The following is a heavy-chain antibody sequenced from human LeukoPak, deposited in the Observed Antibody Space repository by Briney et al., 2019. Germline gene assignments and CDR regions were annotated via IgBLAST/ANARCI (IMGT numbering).Heavy chain of an antibody. CDR2: IQYDGCNE. D-gene: IGHD1-1*01. Sequence: PGGSLRLSCTASGFTFSTYGMHWVRQAPGKGLEWVAFIQYDGCNEYYADSVKGRFTISRDNSKNTLYLQMNSLRAEDTAVYYCAPTGTTGFGYFDYWGQGTLVTVSS. CDR1: GFTFSTYG. V-gene: IGHV3-30*02. CDR3: APTGTTGFGYFDY. J-gene: IGHJ4*02.